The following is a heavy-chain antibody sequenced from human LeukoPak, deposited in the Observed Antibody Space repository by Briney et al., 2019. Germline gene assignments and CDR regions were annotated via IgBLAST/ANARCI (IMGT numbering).Heavy chain of an antibody. D-gene: IGHD3-3*01. CDR1: GYTFTSYD. CDR3: ARGAGYYDFWSGDAFDI. V-gene: IGHV1-8*03. Sequence: ASVKVSCKASGYTFTSYDINWVRQATGQGLELMGWMNPNSGNTGYAQKFQGRVTITRNTSISTAYMELSSLRSEDTAVYYCARGAGYYDFWSGDAFDIWGRGTMVTVSS. CDR2: MNPNSGNT. J-gene: IGHJ3*02.